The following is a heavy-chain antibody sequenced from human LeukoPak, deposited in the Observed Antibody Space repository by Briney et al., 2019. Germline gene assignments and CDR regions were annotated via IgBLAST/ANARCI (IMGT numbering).Heavy chain of an antibody. J-gene: IGHJ4*02. CDR3: ARGSGMGEFGELSTFDY. CDR2: IWYDGSNK. Sequence: GRSLRLSCAASGFTFSSYGMHWVRQAPGKGLEWVAVIWYDGSNKYYADSVKGRFTISRDNSKNTLDLQMNSLRAEDTAVYYWARGSGMGEFGELSTFDYWGQGTLVTVSS. D-gene: IGHD3-10*01. V-gene: IGHV3-33*01. CDR1: GFTFSSYG.